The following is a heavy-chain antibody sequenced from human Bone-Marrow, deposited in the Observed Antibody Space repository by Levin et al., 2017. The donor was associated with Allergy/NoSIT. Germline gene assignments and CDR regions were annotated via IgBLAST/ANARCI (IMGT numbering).Heavy chain of an antibody. Sequence: GSLRLSCTVSGGSISDFYWSWIRQPPGKGLEWIGYIHDSGRTNYVPSLKSRVTMSVDTSKKHFSLDLRSVTAADTAVYFCATLSWGGDVLLDYWGKGTLVTVSS. J-gene: IGHJ4*02. CDR3: ATLSWGGDVLLDY. D-gene: IGHD3-16*01. V-gene: IGHV4-4*09. CDR2: IHDSGRT. CDR1: GGSISDFY.